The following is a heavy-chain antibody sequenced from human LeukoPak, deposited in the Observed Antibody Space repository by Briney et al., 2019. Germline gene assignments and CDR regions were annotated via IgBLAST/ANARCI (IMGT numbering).Heavy chain of an antibody. J-gene: IGHJ4*02. CDR2: ISSSSSYI. V-gene: IGHV3-21*01. CDR3: ARFMEDDSSGYDY. D-gene: IGHD3-22*01. CDR1: GLTFRIYS. Sequence: GGSLRLSCAASGLTFRIYSMNWVRQAPGKGLEWVSSISSSSSYIYYADSVKGRFTISRDNAKNSLYLQMNSLRAEDTAVYYCARFMEDDSSGYDYWGQGTLVTVSS.